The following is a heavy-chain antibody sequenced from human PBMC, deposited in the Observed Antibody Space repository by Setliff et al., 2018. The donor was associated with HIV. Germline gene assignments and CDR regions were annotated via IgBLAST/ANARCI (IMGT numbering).Heavy chain of an antibody. CDR2: IFFTGNT. D-gene: IGHD1-26*01. CDR3: EAATVGETGYYGIDV. CDR1: GGSISGYY. V-gene: IGHV4-59*03. Sequence: TSETLSLTCTVSGGSISGYYWSWIRQPPGKGLEYIGSIFFTGNTIYNPSLKARVTLSVDMSKNQVFLRLSSVTAADTAVYYCEAATVGETGYYGIDVWGPGTTVTVSS. J-gene: IGHJ6*02.